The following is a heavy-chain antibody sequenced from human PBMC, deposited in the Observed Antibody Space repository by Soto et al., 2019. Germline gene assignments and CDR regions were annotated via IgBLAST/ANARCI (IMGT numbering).Heavy chain of an antibody. CDR1: GFTFSSHW. Sequence: EVQLVETGGGLVQPGGSLRLSCAAAGFTFSSHWMHWVRQAPGKGLVWVSRINEDGSSISYADSVKGRFIISRDNSKNTLYLQMNSLRAEDTAVYYCARDSRAGTYGMDVWGQGTTVTVSS. CDR2: INEDGSSI. CDR3: ARDSRAGTYGMDV. J-gene: IGHJ6*02. D-gene: IGHD1-1*01. V-gene: IGHV3-74*01.